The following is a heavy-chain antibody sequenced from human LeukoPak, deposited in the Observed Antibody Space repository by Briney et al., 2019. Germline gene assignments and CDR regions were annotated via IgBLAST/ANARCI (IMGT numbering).Heavy chain of an antibody. CDR2: INPNSGGT. CDR3: ARTATVVTSVSLFGY. D-gene: IGHD4-23*01. V-gene: IGHV1-2*02. CDR1: GYTFTGYY. Sequence: GASVKVSCKASGYTFTGYYMHWVRQAPGQGLEWMGWINPNSGGTSYAQKFQGRVTMTRDTSISTAYMELSRLRSDDTAVYYCARTATVVTSVSLFGYWGQGTLVTVSS. J-gene: IGHJ4*02.